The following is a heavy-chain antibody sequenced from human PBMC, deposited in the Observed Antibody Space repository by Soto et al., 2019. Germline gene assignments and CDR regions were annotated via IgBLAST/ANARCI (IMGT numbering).Heavy chain of an antibody. CDR3: AKGRRGAEFDY. CDR2: ISWNSGSI. CDR1: GFTFDDYA. Sequence: SLKLSCVAAGFTFDDYAMHWVRQAPGKGLEWVSGISWNSGSIGYADSVKGRFTISRDNAKNSLYLQMNSLRAEDTALYYCAKGRRGAEFDYWGQAHLVTVSS. J-gene: IGHJ4*02. V-gene: IGHV3-9*01.